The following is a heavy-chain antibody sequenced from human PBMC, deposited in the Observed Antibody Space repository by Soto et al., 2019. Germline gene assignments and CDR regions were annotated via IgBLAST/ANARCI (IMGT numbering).Heavy chain of an antibody. CDR1: GYSISSGYY. J-gene: IGHJ4*02. CDR2: IYHSGST. CDR3: ARVGIAAAGREFDY. Sequence: SQTLFLTCAVSGYSISSGYYWGWIRQTPGKGLELIGSIYHSGSTYYNPSLKSRVTISVDTSKNQFSLKLSSVTAAETAVYYCARVGIAAAGREFDYWGQGTLVTASS. D-gene: IGHD6-13*01. V-gene: IGHV4-38-2*01.